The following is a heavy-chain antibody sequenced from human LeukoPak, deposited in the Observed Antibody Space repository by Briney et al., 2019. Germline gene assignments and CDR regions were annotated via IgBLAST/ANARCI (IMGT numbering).Heavy chain of an antibody. D-gene: IGHD5-18*01. CDR2: IYYSGST. Sequence: SRTLSLTCTVSGGSISSYYWSWIRQPPGKGLEWIGYIYYSGSTNYNPSLKSRVTISVDTSKNQFSLKLSSVIAADTAVYYCARESRTAMVHFDYWGQGTLVTVSS. V-gene: IGHV4-59*01. J-gene: IGHJ4*02. CDR3: ARESRTAMVHFDY. CDR1: GGSISSYY.